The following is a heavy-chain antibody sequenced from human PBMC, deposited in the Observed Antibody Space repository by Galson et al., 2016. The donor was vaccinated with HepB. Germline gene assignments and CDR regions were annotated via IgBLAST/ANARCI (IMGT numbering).Heavy chain of an antibody. CDR2: IGTAGDT. V-gene: IGHV3-13*01. D-gene: IGHD1-14*01. CDR3: ARDRLTSVTRHWTGTTYSYYGMDV. Sequence: SLRLSCAASGFTLSNYDMHWVRQATGKGLEWVAAIGTAGDTYYLDSVEGRSTISRDNARNSLYLQVNGLRADDTAVYYCARDRLTSVTRHWTGTTYSYYGMDVWGQGTTVTVSS. CDR1: GFTLSNYD. J-gene: IGHJ6*02.